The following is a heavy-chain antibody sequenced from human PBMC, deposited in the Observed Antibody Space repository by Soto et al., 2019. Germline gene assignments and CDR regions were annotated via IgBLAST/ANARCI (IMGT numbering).Heavy chain of an antibody. CDR3: ARDYGGCTNLVDY. Sequence: QVQLVQSGAEVKKPGSSVKVSCKASGGTFSSYTISWVRQAPGQGLEWMGRIIPILGIANYAQKFQGRVTITADKSTSTAYVELRSLRAEDTAVYYCARDYGGCTNLVDYWGQGTLVTVSS. CDR2: IIPILGIA. D-gene: IGHD4-17*01. J-gene: IGHJ4*02. V-gene: IGHV1-69*08. CDR1: GGTFSSYT.